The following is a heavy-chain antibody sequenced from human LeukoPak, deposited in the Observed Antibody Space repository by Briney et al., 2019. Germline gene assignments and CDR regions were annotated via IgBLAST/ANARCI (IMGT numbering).Heavy chain of an antibody. CDR3: GKKFFYYDSSGYLI. V-gene: IGHV3-20*04. D-gene: IGHD3-22*01. J-gene: IGHJ4*02. CDR1: GFTFDDYG. CDR2: INWHGDNT. Sequence: GGSLRLSCAASGFTFDDYGMSWVRQAPGKGLEWVSGINWHGDNTGYADSVKGRFTISRDNARNSLYLRMNSLRAEDTALYYLGKKFFYYDSSGYLIWGQGTLVTVSS.